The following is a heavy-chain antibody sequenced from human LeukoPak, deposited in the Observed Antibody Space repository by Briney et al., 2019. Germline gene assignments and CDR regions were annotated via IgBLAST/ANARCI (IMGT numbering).Heavy chain of an antibody. CDR3: ARVGTTGATADN. CDR1: GGTFSSYA. J-gene: IGHJ4*02. CDR2: INPSGGST. D-gene: IGHD4-11*01. Sequence: GASVKVSCKASGGTFSSYAISWVRQAPGQGLEWMGIINPSGGSTDYAQKFQGRVTMTSDTSTSTVYMELKSLTSEDTAVYFCARVGTTGATADNWGQGTLVTVSS. V-gene: IGHV1-46*01.